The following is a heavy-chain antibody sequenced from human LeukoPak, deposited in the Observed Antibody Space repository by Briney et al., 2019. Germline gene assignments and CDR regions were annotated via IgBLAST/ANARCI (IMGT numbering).Heavy chain of an antibody. CDR2: INPSGGST. Sequence: GAPVKVSCKASGYTFTSYYMHWVRQAPGQGLEWMGIINPSGGSTSYAQKFQGRVTMTRDTSTSTVYMELSSLRSEDTAVYYCARGSLWFGELIPSYYYYYGMDVWGQGTTVTVSS. CDR3: ARGSLWFGELIPSYYYYYGMDV. D-gene: IGHD3-10*01. CDR1: GYTFTSYY. V-gene: IGHV1-46*01. J-gene: IGHJ6*02.